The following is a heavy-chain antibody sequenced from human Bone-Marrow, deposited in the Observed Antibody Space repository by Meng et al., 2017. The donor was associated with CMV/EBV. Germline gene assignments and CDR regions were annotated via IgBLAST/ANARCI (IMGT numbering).Heavy chain of an antibody. CDR1: GFTFSSYG. J-gene: IGHJ3*02. CDR3: ARDVGAFDI. CDR2: IRYDGSNK. V-gene: IGHV3-30*02. Sequence: GESLKISCAASGFTFSSYGMHWVRQAPGKGLEWVAFIRYDGSNKYYADSVKGRFTISRDNAKNSLYLQMNSLRADDMALYYCARDVGAFDIWRQGTMVTVSS.